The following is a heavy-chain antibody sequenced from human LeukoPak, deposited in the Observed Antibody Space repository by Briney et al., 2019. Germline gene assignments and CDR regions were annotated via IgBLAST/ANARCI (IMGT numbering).Heavy chain of an antibody. J-gene: IGHJ4*02. CDR3: AKDPAYYYDSSGYYYFDH. Sequence: PPGGSLRLSCAASGFTFSSYAMHWVRQAPGKGLEWVAVISYDGSNKYYADSVKGRFTISRDNSKNTLYLQMNSLRAEDTAVYYCAKDPAYYYDSSGYYYFDHWGQGTLVTTSS. D-gene: IGHD3-22*01. V-gene: IGHV3-30-3*01. CDR2: ISYDGSNK. CDR1: GFTFSSYA.